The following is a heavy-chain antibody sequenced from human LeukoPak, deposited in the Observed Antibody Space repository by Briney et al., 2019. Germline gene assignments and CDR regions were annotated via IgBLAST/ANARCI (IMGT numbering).Heavy chain of an antibody. CDR3: ARPLAPVMLNAFDT. D-gene: IGHD2-8*01. Sequence: ASVKVSCTASGYTFTSYYIHWVRQAPGQGLEWMGIINPSGGNTDYAQKFQGRVTVTRDTSTSTVYMELSSLRSEDTAIYYCARPLAPVMLNAFDTWGQGTMVTVSS. CDR2: INPSGGNT. J-gene: IGHJ3*02. CDR1: GYTFTSYY. V-gene: IGHV1-46*01.